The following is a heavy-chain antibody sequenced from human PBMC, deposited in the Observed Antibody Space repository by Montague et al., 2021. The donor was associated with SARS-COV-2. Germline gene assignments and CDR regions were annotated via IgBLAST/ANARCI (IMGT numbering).Heavy chain of an antibody. J-gene: IGHJ4*02. D-gene: IGHD3-16*01. CDR1: GFTFSDYA. CDR2: ISYDGSNK. V-gene: IGHV3-30*09. Sequence: SLRLSCAASGFTFSDYAIYWVRQAPGKGLEWVALISYDGSNKYYADSVKGRFAISRDSSKNTLYLQMNSLRAEDTAVYFCARDRLKWGMITFGGNDYWGQGTLVTVSS. CDR3: ARDRLKWGMITFGGNDY.